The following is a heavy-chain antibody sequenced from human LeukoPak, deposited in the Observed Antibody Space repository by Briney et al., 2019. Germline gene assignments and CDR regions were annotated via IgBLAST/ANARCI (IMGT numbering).Heavy chain of an antibody. CDR2: IYYSGTT. J-gene: IGHJ3*02. Sequence: SETLSLTCTVSGGSIRSGDYSCRWIRQPPGKGLEWIGNIYYSGTTNYNPSLKSRVTISQDTSKNHFSLKLRSVTAADTAVYYCARMISSGWRRGDAFDIWGQGTMVTVSS. CDR1: GGSIRSGDYS. D-gene: IGHD6-19*01. CDR3: ARMISSGWRRGDAFDI. V-gene: IGHV4-61*08.